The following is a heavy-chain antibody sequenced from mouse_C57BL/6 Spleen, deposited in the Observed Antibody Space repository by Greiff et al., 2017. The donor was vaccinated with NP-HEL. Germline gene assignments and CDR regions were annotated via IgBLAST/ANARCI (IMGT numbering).Heavy chain of an antibody. CDR3: ARRNGGYYWYFDV. V-gene: IGHV1-55*01. CDR2: IYPGSGST. Sequence: QVHVKQSGAELVKPGASVKMSCKASGYTFTSYWITWVKQRPGQGLEWIGDIYPGSGSTNYNEKFKSKATLTVDTSSSTAYMQLSSLTSEDSAVYYCARRNGGYYWYFDVWGTGTTVTVSS. CDR1: GYTFTSYW. D-gene: IGHD1-1*02. J-gene: IGHJ1*03.